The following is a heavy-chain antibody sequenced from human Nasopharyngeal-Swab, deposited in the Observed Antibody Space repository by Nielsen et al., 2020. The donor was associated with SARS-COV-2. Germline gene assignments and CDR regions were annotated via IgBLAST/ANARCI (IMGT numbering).Heavy chain of an antibody. CDR1: GGSISRSSYY. J-gene: IGHJ4*02. Sequence: EDQCLTCTFAGGSISRSSYYWGWIRQPPGKGLVWIGSIYYSGSTYYNPSLKSRVTISVDTSKNQFSLKLSSVTAADTAVYYCARHPTTAFDYWGQGTLVTVSS. CDR2: IYYSGST. D-gene: IGHD4-11*01. CDR3: ARHPTTAFDY. V-gene: IGHV4-39*01.